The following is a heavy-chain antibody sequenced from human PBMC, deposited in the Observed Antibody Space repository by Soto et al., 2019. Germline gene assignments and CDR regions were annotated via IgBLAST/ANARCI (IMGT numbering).Heavy chain of an antibody. CDR2: IYHSGST. D-gene: IGHD3-22*01. Sequence: QLQLQESGARLVKPSQTLSLTCAVSGGSISSGGYSWSWIRQPPGTGLEWIGYIYHSGSTYYNPYLKSRVTISIDSSKNQYALKLTSVTGADTAVDYCARGHDSNDNWGQGTLVTVSS. CDR3: ARGHDSNDN. J-gene: IGHJ4*02. CDR1: GGSISSGGYS. V-gene: IGHV4-30-2*01.